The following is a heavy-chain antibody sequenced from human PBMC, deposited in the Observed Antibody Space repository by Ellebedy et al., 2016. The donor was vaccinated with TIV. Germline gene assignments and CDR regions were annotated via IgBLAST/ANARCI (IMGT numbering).Heavy chain of an antibody. Sequence: ASVKVSCXASGYTFSSFDIHWIRQATGQGLEGMGKMNSNSGNADYAQKFQGRVTMTRNTSISTAYMELNSPITEDTAVYYCARGRRWYGSGASLDTWGQGTLVTVSS. CDR2: MNSNSGNA. J-gene: IGHJ5*02. CDR1: GYTFSSFD. CDR3: ARGRRWYGSGASLDT. V-gene: IGHV1-8*01. D-gene: IGHD3-10*01.